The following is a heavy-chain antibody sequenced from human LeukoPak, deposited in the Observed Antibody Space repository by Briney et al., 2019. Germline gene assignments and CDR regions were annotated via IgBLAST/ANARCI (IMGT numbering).Heavy chain of an antibody. J-gene: IGHJ3*02. CDR1: GYTFTGYY. V-gene: IGHV1-2*02. Sequence: ASVKVSYKASGYTFTGYYMHWVRQAPGQGLEWMGWINPNSGDTNYSQKFQGRVSMTRDTSINTAYMELSRLTSDDTAVYYCARDLYSSGWTDAFDIWGQGTMVTVSS. D-gene: IGHD6-19*01. CDR2: INPNSGDT. CDR3: ARDLYSSGWTDAFDI.